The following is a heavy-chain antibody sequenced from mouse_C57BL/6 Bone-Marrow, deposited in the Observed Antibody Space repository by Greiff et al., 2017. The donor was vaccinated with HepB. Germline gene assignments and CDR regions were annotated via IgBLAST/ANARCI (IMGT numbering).Heavy chain of an antibody. J-gene: IGHJ2*01. CDR2: INSDGGST. CDR3: ARLYYGYDVDY. CDR1: EYEFPSHD. V-gene: IGHV5-2*03. Sequence: EVKVEESGGGLVQPGESLKLSCESNEYEFPSHDMSWVRKTPEKRLELVAAINSDGGSTYYPDTMERRFIISRDNTKKTLYLQMSSLRSEDTALYYCARLYYGYDVDYWGQGTTLTVSS. D-gene: IGHD2-2*01.